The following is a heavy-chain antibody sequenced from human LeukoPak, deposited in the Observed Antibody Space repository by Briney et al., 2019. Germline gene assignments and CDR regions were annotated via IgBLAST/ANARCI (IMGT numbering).Heavy chain of an antibody. CDR2: ISAYNGNT. CDR1: GYTFTSYG. Sequence: ASVKVSCKASGYTFTSYGISWVRQAPGQGLEWMGWISAYNGNTNYAQKLQGRVTMTTDTSTSTAYMELRSLRSDDTAVYYCARDCSGGGCYSRHFDYWGQGTLVTVSS. D-gene: IGHD2-15*01. J-gene: IGHJ4*02. CDR3: ARDCSGGGCYSRHFDY. V-gene: IGHV1-18*01.